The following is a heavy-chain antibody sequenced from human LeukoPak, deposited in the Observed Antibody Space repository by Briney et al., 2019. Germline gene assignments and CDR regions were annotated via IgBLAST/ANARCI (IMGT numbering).Heavy chain of an antibody. CDR1: GGSISSYY. CDR2: IYYSGSA. J-gene: IGHJ4*02. V-gene: IGHV4-59*08. CDR3: VGQDYGGTFDY. D-gene: IGHD4-23*01. Sequence: SETLSLTCTVSGGSISSYYWSWIRQPPGKGLEWIGYIYYSGSANYNPSLKSRVTMSVDTSKSQFSLKLSSVTAADTAVYYCVGQDYGGTFDYWGQGTPVTVS.